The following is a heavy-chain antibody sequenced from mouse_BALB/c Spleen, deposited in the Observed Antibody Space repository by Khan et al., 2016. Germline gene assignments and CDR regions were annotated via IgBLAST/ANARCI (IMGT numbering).Heavy chain of an antibody. CDR3: ANGRRKAWFAS. CDR1: GYSITSDYA. J-gene: IGHJ3*01. D-gene: IGHD1-2*01. Sequence: VQLQQSGPGLVKPSQSLSLTCTVTGYSITSDYAWNWIRQFPGNKLEWMGYISYSGYSSYNPSLKSRISITRDTSKNQFFLHLNSVTPDDTATYYGANGRRKAWFASWGQGTLVTVSA. CDR2: ISYSGYS. V-gene: IGHV3-2*02.